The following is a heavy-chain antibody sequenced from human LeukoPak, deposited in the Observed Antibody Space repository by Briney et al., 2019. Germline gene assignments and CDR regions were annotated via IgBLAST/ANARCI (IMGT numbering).Heavy chain of an antibody. CDR2: INPTGGST. CDR1: GYTFTSYY. D-gene: IGHD2-15*01. CDR3: ARVREYCSGGSCYSFYYYYYMDV. J-gene: IGHJ6*03. Sequence: ASVKVSCKASGYTFTSYYMHWVRQAPGQGLEWMGLINPTGGSTGYAQKFQGRVTMTRDMSTSTAYMELRSLRSDDTAVYYCARVREYCSGGSCYSFYYYYYMDVWGKGTTVTTSS. V-gene: IGHV1-46*01.